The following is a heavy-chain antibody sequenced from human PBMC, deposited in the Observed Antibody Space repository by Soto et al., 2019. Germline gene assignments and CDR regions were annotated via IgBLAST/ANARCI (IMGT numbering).Heavy chain of an antibody. V-gene: IGHV3-7*03. CDR1: GFTFSSSW. CDR3: ARGDYYDRRFDS. D-gene: IGHD3-22*01. Sequence: GGSLRLSCAASGFTFSSSWMNWVRQAPGKGLEWVADIKEDGSEKYYVDSLKGRFTISRDNAKNSLYLQMNSLRAEDTAVYYCARGDYYDRRFDSWGQGTLVTVSS. J-gene: IGHJ4*02. CDR2: IKEDGSEK.